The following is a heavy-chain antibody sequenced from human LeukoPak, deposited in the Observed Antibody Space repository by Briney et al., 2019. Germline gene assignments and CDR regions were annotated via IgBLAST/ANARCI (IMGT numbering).Heavy chain of an antibody. CDR1: GGSISSYY. D-gene: IGHD6-13*01. J-gene: IGHJ4*02. Sequence: ETLSLTCTVSGGSISSYYWSWVRQAPGKGLEWVSYISSSSSTIYYADSVKGRFAISRDNAKNSLFLQMNSLRAEDAAVYYCARDLTAYSTSWYLGNWGQGTLVTVSS. CDR3: ARDLTAYSTSWYLGN. V-gene: IGHV3-48*04. CDR2: ISSSSSTI.